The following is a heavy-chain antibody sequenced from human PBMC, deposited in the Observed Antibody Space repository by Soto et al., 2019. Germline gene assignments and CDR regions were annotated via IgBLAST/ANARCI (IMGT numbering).Heavy chain of an antibody. D-gene: IGHD3-22*01. V-gene: IGHV1-69*13. CDR1: GGTFSSYA. CDR2: IIPIFGTA. J-gene: IGHJ5*02. CDR3: ARAMYYYDSSGYYRGSNWFYP. Sequence: ASVKVSCKASGGTFSSYAISWVRQAPGQGLEWMGGIIPIFGTANYAQKFKGRVTITADESTSTAYMELSSLRSEDTAVYYCARAMYYYDSSGYYRGSNWFYPWGQGTLVTVSS.